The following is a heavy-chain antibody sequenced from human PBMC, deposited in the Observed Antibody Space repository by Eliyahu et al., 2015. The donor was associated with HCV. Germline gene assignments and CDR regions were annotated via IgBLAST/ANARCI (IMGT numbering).Heavy chain of an antibody. CDR2: IYDRGST. CDR3: ARAGSGEVYYAADV. J-gene: IGHJ6*02. D-gene: IGHD3-10*01. Sequence: QVQLQESGPGLVKPSQTLSLTCTVPGGSVIRGGYYWSWIRQYPGKGLEFFGYIYDRGSTYYNPSLKSRLTILADTSKNHFSLTLNSATAADTALYYCARAGSGEVYYAADVWGQGITVTVSS. CDR1: GGSVIRGGYY. V-gene: IGHV4-31*03.